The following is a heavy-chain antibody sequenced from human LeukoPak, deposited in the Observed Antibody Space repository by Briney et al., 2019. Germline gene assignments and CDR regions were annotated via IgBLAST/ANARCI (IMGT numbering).Heavy chain of an antibody. CDR2: IIPILGTA. J-gene: IGHJ3*02. CDR3: VTSAIAVVTARGSFDM. Sequence: SVKVSCKASGGTFSSYAVNWVRQAPGQGLQWMGGIIPILGTANYAQKFQDRVTISTDESTNTAYVELSSLRSEDTAIYYCVTSAIAVVTARGSFDMWGQGTMVIV. D-gene: IGHD2-21*02. CDR1: GGTFSSYA. V-gene: IGHV1-69*05.